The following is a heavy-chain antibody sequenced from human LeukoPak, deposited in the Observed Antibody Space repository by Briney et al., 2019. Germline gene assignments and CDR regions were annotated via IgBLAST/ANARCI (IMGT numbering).Heavy chain of an antibody. J-gene: IGHJ4*02. D-gene: IGHD5-18*01. CDR1: GYTFTSYG. V-gene: IGHV1-18*01. CDR3: AIMVTTTNIDY. Sequence: ASVKVSCKASGYTFTSYGITWVRQAPGQGLEWMGWISAYNAYTYYAQKLQGRVTMTTDTSTSTAYMELRSLRSDDTAVYYCAIMVTTTNIDYWGQGTLVTVSS. CDR2: ISAYNAYT.